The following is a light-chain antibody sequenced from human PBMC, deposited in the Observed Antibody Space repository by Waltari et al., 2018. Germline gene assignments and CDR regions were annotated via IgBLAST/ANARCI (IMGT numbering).Light chain of an antibody. CDR1: SSNIGAGYD. CDR2: TNA. V-gene: IGLV1-40*01. CDR3: QSYDNSLSGVV. Sequence: QSVLTQPPSVSGAPGQRVTIPCTGNSSNIGAGYDVPWYHHSPGSAPKLLIYTNANRPSGVPDRFSGSKSGTSASLAITGLQAEDEAHYYCQSYDNSLSGVVFGGGTKLTVL. J-gene: IGLJ2*01.